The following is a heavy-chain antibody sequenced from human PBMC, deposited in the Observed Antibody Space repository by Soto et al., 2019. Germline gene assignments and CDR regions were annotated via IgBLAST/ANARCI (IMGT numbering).Heavy chain of an antibody. CDR1: GGSISTYY. CDR2: MYYSGST. Sequence: SETLSLTCTISGGSISTYYWSWIRQPPGKGLEWIGDMYYSGSTNYNPSLTSRVTISADTSENQFSLRLSSVTAADTAVYYCASLTKLDAYYYYCMDVWGKGTTVTVSS. D-gene: IGHD2-2*03. J-gene: IGHJ6*03. V-gene: IGHV4-59*01. CDR3: ASLTKLDAYYYYCMDV.